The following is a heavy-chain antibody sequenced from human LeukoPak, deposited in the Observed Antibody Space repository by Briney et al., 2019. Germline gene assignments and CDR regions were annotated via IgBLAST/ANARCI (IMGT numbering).Heavy chain of an antibody. CDR1: GFTFSSYS. Sequence: PGGSLRLSCAASGFTFSSYSMNWVRQAPGKGLEWVSSISSSSSYIYYADSVKGRFTISRDNAKNSLYLQMNSLRAEDTAVYYRARAPRITMIVVDHDYWGQGTLVTVSS. D-gene: IGHD3-22*01. J-gene: IGHJ4*02. V-gene: IGHV3-21*01. CDR2: ISSSSSYI. CDR3: ARAPRITMIVVDHDY.